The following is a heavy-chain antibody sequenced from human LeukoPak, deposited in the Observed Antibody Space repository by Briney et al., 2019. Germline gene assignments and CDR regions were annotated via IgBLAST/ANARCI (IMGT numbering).Heavy chain of an antibody. CDR2: IIPIFGTA. Sequence: SVKVSCKASGDTFSSYAISWVRQAPGQGLEWMGRIIPIFGTANYAQKFQGRVTITTDESTSTAYMELSSLRSEDTAVYYCAREDIDTAMGCIDYWGQGTLVTVSS. V-gene: IGHV1-69*05. CDR1: GDTFSSYA. J-gene: IGHJ4*02. D-gene: IGHD5-18*01. CDR3: AREDIDTAMGCIDY.